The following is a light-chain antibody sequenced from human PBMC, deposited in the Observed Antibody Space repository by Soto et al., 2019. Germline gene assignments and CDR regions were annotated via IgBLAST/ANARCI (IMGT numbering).Light chain of an antibody. CDR3: SSYTSSSTLLYV. J-gene: IGLJ1*01. CDR1: SSDVGGYNY. V-gene: IGLV2-14*01. CDR2: EVS. Sequence: QSALTQPASVSGSPGQSITISCTGTSSDVGGYNYVSWYQQHPGKAPKLMIYEVSNRPSGVSNRFSGSKSGNTASLTISGLRAEDEADYYCSSYTSSSTLLYVFGTGTKATVL.